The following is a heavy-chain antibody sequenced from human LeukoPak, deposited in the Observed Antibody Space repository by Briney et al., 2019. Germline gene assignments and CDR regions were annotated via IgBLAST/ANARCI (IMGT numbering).Heavy chain of an antibody. J-gene: IGHJ6*03. CDR3: ALGRYYFYYMDV. CDR1: GFTFSDYY. Sequence: PGGSLRLSCVASGFTFSDYYMNWIRQAPGKGLECVSYISGSGTTIYYADSLKGRFTTSRDNAKNSLYLQMNSLRVEDTAVYYCALGRYYFYYMDVWGKGTTVTVSS. V-gene: IGHV3-11*01. CDR2: ISGSGTTI.